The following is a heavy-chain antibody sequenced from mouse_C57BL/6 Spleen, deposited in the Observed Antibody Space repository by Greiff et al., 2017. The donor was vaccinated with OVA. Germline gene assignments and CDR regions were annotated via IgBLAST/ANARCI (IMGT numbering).Heavy chain of an antibody. CDR2: INPSTGGT. CDR3: VYYQYYFDY. D-gene: IGHD2-1*01. Sequence: EVQLQQSGPELVKPGASVKISCKASGYSFTGYYMNWVKQSPEKSLEWIGEINPSTGGTTYNQKFKAKATLTVDKSSSTAYMQLKSLTSEDSAVYYCVYYQYYFDYWGQGTTLTVSS. V-gene: IGHV1-42*01. CDR1: GYSFTGYY. J-gene: IGHJ2*01.